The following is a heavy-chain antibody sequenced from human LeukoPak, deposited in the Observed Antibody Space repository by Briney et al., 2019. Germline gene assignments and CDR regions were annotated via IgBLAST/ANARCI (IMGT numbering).Heavy chain of an antibody. V-gene: IGHV3-23*01. J-gene: IGHJ6*02. D-gene: IGHD4-11*01. CDR1: GFTFSSYA. CDR3: ARHSRVTSWVMDV. CDR2: ISGSGDNT. Sequence: GGSLRLSCAASGFTFSSYAMSWVRQAPGQGLEWVSAISGSGDNTYYADSVKGRFTISRDNSKNTLYLQMNGLRAADTAVYYCARHSRVTSWVMDVWGQGTTVTVSS.